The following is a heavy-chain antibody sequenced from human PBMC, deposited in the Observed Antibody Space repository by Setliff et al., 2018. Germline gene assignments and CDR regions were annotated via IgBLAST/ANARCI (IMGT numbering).Heavy chain of an antibody. J-gene: IGHJ5*02. CDR2: VNHSGST. V-gene: IGHV4-34*01. CDR3: ARAYYYGSGSYYRKRIAWFDP. D-gene: IGHD3-10*01. CDR1: GGSFSGYY. Sequence: PSETLSLTCAVYGGSFSGYYWSWIRQPPGKGLEWIGEVNHSGSTNYNPSLKSRVTISVDTSKNQFSLKLGSVTAADTAVYYCARAYYYGSGSYYRKRIAWFDPWGQGTLVTVSS.